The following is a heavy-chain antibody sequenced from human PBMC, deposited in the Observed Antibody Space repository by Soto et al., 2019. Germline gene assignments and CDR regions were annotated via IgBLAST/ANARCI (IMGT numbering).Heavy chain of an antibody. CDR1: GYTFTSYD. Sequence: GASVKVSCKASGYTFTSYDINWVRQATGQGLEWMGWMNPNSGNTGYAQRFQGRVTMTRNTSISTAYMELSSLRSEDTAVYYCARATGTTIEAWFDPWGQGNLVTVSS. CDR2: MNPNSGNT. V-gene: IGHV1-8*01. J-gene: IGHJ5*02. D-gene: IGHD1-7*01. CDR3: ARATGTTIEAWFDP.